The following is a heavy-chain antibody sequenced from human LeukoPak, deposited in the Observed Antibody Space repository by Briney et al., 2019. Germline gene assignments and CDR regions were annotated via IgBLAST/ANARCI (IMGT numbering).Heavy chain of an antibody. Sequence: ASVKVSCKVSGYTLTELSMHWVRQAPGKGLEWMGGFDPEDGETIYARKFQGRVTMTEDTSTDTAYMELSSLRSEDTAVYYCATGYSSGWLPFDYWGQGTLVTVSS. CDR3: ATGYSSGWLPFDY. V-gene: IGHV1-24*01. J-gene: IGHJ4*02. CDR1: GYTLTELS. CDR2: FDPEDGET. D-gene: IGHD6-19*01.